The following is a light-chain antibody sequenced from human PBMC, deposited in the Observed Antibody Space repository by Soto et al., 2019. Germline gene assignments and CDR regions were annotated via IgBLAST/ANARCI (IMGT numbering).Light chain of an antibody. CDR1: QSVSSSY. J-gene: IGKJ5*01. CDR3: QKYGNSPIT. V-gene: IGKV3D-20*01. CDR2: DAP. Sequence: DIVLTQSPATMSLSPVERSTLSCGASQSVSSSYLAWYQQKPGLAPRLLIYDAPSRATGIPDRFSGSGSGTDFTLTISRLEPEDFVVYYCQKYGNSPITCGQGKRREIK.